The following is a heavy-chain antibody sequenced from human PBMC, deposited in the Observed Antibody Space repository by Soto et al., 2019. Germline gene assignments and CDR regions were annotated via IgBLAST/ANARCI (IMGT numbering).Heavy chain of an antibody. CDR3: AREKRANGYFDY. D-gene: IGHD6-25*01. J-gene: IGHJ4*02. Sequence: EVQLVESGGGVVQPGGSLRLSCAASGFAFSAYYMTWVRQAPGKGLEWVANIKKDGSEKYYAGSVNGRFIISRDDAKNLLFLQMNSLRVEDTAVYYCAREKRANGYFDYWGQGTPGHRLR. V-gene: IGHV3-7*01. CDR2: IKKDGSEK. CDR1: GFAFSAYY.